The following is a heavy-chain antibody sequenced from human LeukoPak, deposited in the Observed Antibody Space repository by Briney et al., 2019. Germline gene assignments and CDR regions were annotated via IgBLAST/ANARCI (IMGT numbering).Heavy chain of an antibody. J-gene: IGHJ4*02. V-gene: IGHV1-18*01. CDR3: ARGGWELPHFDY. D-gene: IGHD1-26*01. CDR1: GYTFTSYG. CDR2: ISGYNGNT. Sequence: ASVKVSCKASGYTFTSYGIIWVRQAPGQGPEWMGWISGYNGNTNYAQKLQGRVTMTTDTSTSTAYMELRSLRSDDTAVYYCARGGWELPHFDYWGQGTLVTVSS.